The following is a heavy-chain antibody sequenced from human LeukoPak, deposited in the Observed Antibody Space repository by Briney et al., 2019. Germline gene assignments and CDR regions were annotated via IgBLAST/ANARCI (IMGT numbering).Heavy chain of an antibody. J-gene: IGHJ4*02. CDR1: GYTFTSYG. CDR2: ISAYNGNT. Sequence: ASVKVSCKASGYTFTSYGISWVRQAPGQGLEWMGSISAYNGNTNYAQKLQGRVTMTTDTSTSTAYMELRSLRSDDTAVYYCARDRGAFSGSYDLDYWGQGTLVTVSS. D-gene: IGHD1-26*01. V-gene: IGHV1-18*01. CDR3: ARDRGAFSGSYDLDY.